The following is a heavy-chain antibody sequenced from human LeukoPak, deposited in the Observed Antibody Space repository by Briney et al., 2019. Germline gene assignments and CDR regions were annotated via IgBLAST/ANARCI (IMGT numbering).Heavy chain of an antibody. Sequence: GGTLRLSCAASGFTFSTYGMSWVRQAPGKGLECVANINQDGSDKYYVDSVKGRFTISRDNTKNSLYLQMNSLRAEDTAVYYCVGGDYWGQGTLVTVSS. J-gene: IGHJ4*02. CDR2: INQDGSDK. CDR1: GFTFSTYG. V-gene: IGHV3-7*01. CDR3: VGGDY.